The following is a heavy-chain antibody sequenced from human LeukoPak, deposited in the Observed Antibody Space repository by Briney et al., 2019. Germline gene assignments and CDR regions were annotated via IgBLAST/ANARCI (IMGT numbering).Heavy chain of an antibody. Sequence: ASVKVSCKASGYTFTNHFVHWVRQAPGQGLEWMGIINPSGGGTIYAQNFQGRVTMTRDTSTSTVYMELNNLRSEDTAVYYCAREAGSTDHWGQGTLVTVSS. CDR2: INPSGGGT. CDR3: AREAGSTDH. J-gene: IGHJ4*02. D-gene: IGHD3-10*01. V-gene: IGHV1-46*01. CDR1: GYTFTNHF.